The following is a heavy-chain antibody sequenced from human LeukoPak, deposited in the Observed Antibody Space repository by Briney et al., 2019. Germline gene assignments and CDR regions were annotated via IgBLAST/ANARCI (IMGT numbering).Heavy chain of an antibody. V-gene: IGHV3-21*01. CDR3: ARDEWVATILVPLDY. CDR2: ISSSSSYI. Sequence: GGSLRLSCAASGFTFSSYSMNWVRQAPGKGLEWVSSISSSSSYIYYADSVKGRFTISRDNAKNSLYLQMNSLRAEDTAVYYCARDEWVATILVPLDYWGQGTLVTVSS. CDR1: GFTFSSYS. J-gene: IGHJ4*02. D-gene: IGHD5-12*01.